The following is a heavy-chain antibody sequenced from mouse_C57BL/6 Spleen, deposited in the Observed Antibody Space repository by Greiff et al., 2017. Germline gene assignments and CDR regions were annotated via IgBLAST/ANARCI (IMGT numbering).Heavy chain of an antibody. CDR2: IYPGDGDT. CDR3: ARSYGNYVFYAMDY. V-gene: IGHV1-82*01. CDR1: GYAFSSSW. J-gene: IGHJ4*01. Sequence: QVQLQQSGPELVKPGASVKISCKASGYAFSSSWMNWVKQRPGKGLEWIGRIYPGDGDTNYNGKFKGKATLTADKSSSTAYMQRSSLTSEDSAVYFCARSYGNYVFYAMDYWGQGTSVTVSS. D-gene: IGHD2-1*01.